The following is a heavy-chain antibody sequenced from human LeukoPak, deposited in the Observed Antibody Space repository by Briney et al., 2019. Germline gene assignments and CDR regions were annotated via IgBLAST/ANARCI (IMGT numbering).Heavy chain of an antibody. J-gene: IGHJ6*03. V-gene: IGHV3-20*04. CDR3: ARDPYSGNYGTYYYYYMDV. CDR1: GFTFDDYG. D-gene: IGHD1-26*01. Sequence: GGSLRLSCAASGFTFDDYGMTWVRQAPGKGLEWVSGINWSGGSTGYADSVKGRFTISRDNAKNSLYLQMDSLGPEDTAVYYCARDPYSGNYGTYYYYYMDVWGKGTTVTISS. CDR2: INWSGGST.